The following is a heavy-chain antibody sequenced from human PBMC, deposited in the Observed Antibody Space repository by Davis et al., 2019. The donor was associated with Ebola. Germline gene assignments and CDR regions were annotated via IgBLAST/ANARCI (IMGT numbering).Heavy chain of an antibody. CDR2: ISSSGSTI. V-gene: IGHV3-11*01. D-gene: IGHD4-23*01. Sequence: GESLKISCAASGFTFSDYYMSWIRQAPGKGLEWVSYISSSGSTIYYADSVKGRFTISRDNAKNSLYLQMNSLRAEDTAVYYCARDRAEGPYGGNPIDYWGQGTLVTVSS. CDR1: GFTFSDYY. J-gene: IGHJ4*02. CDR3: ARDRAEGPYGGNPIDY.